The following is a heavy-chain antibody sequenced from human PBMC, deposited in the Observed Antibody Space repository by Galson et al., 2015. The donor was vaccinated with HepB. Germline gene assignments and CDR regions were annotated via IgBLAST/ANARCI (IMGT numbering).Heavy chain of an antibody. Sequence: SVKVSCKASGGTFSRNAVSWVRQAPGQGLEWMGGIIPLFGTTDYAQKFRRRVTITADESTSTAYMELRSLRSEDTAIYYCARHNVAARPSYYYYFYHIDVWGKGTSVTVSS. CDR1: GGTFSRNA. J-gene: IGHJ6*03. D-gene: IGHD6-6*01. CDR2: IIPLFGTT. V-gene: IGHV1-69*13. CDR3: ARHNVAARPSYYYYFYHIDV.